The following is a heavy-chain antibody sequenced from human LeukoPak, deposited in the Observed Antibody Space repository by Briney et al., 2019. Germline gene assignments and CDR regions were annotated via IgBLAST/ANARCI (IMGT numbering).Heavy chain of an antibody. CDR1: GGSISSSSYY. CDR3: ARGGVAAAGTDYFDY. Sequence: SETLSLTCTVSGGSISSSSYYWGWIRQPPGKGLEWIGSIYYSGSTYYNPSLKSRVTISVDTSKNQFSLKLSSVTAADTAVYYCARGGVAAAGTDYFDYWGQGTLVTVSS. D-gene: IGHD6-13*01. V-gene: IGHV4-39*07. CDR2: IYYSGST. J-gene: IGHJ4*02.